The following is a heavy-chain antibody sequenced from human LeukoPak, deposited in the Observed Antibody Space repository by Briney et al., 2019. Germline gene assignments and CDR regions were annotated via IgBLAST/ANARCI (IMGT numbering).Heavy chain of an antibody. Sequence: PSETLSPTCAVYGGSFSGYYWSWIRQPPGKGLEWIGEINHSGSTNYNPSLKSRVTISVDTSKNQFSLKLSSVTAADTAVYYCARGPHYYDSSGYPPFGYWGQGTLVTVSS. J-gene: IGHJ4*02. CDR2: INHSGST. D-gene: IGHD3-22*01. CDR3: ARGPHYYDSSGYPPFGY. V-gene: IGHV4-34*01. CDR1: GGSFSGYY.